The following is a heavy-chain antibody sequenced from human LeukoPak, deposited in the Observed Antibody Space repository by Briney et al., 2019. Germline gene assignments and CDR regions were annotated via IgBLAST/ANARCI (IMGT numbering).Heavy chain of an antibody. CDR2: ISGSGGST. CDR3: AKSMSQWLATFYFDY. CDR1: GFTFSSYA. V-gene: IGHV3-23*01. J-gene: IGHJ4*02. Sequence: LAGGSLRLSCAASGFTFSSYAMSWVRQAPGKGPEWVSAISGSGGSTYYADSVKGRFTISRDNSKNTLYLQMNSLRAEDTAVYYCAKSMSQWLATFYFDYWGQGTLVTVSS. D-gene: IGHD6-19*01.